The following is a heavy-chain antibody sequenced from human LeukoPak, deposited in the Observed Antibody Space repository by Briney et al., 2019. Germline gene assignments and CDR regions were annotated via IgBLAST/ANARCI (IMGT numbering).Heavy chain of an antibody. CDR3: ARDNSVGDSAWWFDP. CDR2: INPNSGGT. V-gene: IGHV1-2*02. J-gene: IGHJ5*02. D-gene: IGHD5-12*01. CDR1: GYTFTGYY. Sequence: ASVKVSCKASGYTFTGYYMHWVRQAPGQGLEWMGWINPNSGGTSYAQKFQGRVTMTRDMATSTDYMEVSSLRSEDTAVYYCARDNSVGDSAWWFDPWGQGTLVTVSS.